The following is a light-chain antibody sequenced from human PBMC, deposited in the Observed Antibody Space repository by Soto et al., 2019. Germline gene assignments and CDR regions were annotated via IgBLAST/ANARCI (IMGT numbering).Light chain of an antibody. CDR2: EVS. CDR3: SSYTSSSTVV. V-gene: IGLV2-14*01. J-gene: IGLJ2*01. CDR1: SSDVGGYNY. Sequence: QSALTQPASVSGSPGQSITISCTGTSSDVGGYNYVSWYQQHPGKAPKLMIYEVSNRPSGVSNRISGSKSGNTASLTISGLQAEDEAVYYCSSYTSSSTVVFGGGTKLTVL.